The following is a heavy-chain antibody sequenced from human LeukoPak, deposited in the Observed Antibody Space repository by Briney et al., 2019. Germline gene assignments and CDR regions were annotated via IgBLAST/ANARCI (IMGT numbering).Heavy chain of an antibody. CDR3: ARIIDYAIDQIHY. CDR2: IYPGDSDT. V-gene: IGHV5-51*01. CDR1: GYSFTSYW. D-gene: IGHD4-17*01. Sequence: GESLKTSCKGSGYSFTSYWIGWLRQMPGKGLEWMGIIYPGDSDTIYSPSFQGHVTISADKSISTAYLQWSSLKPSDTAMYYCARIIDYAIDQIHYWGQRTLVTVSS. J-gene: IGHJ4*02.